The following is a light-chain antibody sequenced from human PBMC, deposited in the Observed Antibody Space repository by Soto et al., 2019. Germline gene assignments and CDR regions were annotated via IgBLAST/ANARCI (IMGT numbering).Light chain of an antibody. CDR1: QSVTSY. J-gene: IGKJ5*01. CDR2: DVS. Sequence: EIVLTQSPATLSLSPGERATLSCRASQSVTSYLAWYQQKPGQAPRLLIYDVSNRASGIPATFSGCGSETDFTLTISSLEPEDFAVYYCQQRSDWPLTFGPGTRLEIK. V-gene: IGKV3-11*01. CDR3: QQRSDWPLT.